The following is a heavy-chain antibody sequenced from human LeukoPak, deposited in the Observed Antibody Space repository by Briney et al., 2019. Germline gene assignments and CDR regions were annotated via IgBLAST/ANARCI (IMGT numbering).Heavy chain of an antibody. Sequence: PSETLSLTCTVSGGSISSGDYYWSWIRQPPGRGLEWIGYIYYSGSTYYNPSLKSRVTISVDTSKNQFSLKLSSVTAADTAVYYCARCPYDSSGYDPLNFDYWGQGTLVTVSS. CDR3: ARCPYDSSGYDPLNFDY. CDR1: GGSISSGDYY. J-gene: IGHJ4*02. V-gene: IGHV4-30-4*08. D-gene: IGHD3-22*01. CDR2: IYYSGST.